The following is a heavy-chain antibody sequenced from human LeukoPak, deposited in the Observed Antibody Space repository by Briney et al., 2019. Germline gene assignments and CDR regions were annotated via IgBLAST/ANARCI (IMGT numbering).Heavy chain of an antibody. Sequence: SETLSLTCTVSGGSISSYYWSWIRQPPGKGLEWIGEINHSGSTNYNPSLKSRVTISVDTSKNQFSLKLSSVTAADTAVYYCANTYYDFWSGYYSQHYYFDYWGQGTLVTVSS. J-gene: IGHJ4*02. D-gene: IGHD3-3*01. CDR2: INHSGST. CDR1: GGSISSYY. CDR3: ANTYYDFWSGYYSQHYYFDY. V-gene: IGHV4-34*01.